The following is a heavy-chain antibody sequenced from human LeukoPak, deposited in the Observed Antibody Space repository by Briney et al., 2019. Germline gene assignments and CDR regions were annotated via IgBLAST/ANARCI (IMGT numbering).Heavy chain of an antibody. CDR2: IYYSGST. CDR1: GGSISSSSYY. D-gene: IGHD6-6*01. Sequence: SETLSLTCTVSGGSISSSSYYWGWIRQPPGKGLEWIGSIYYSGSTCYNPSLKSRVTISVDTSKNQFSLKLSSVTAADTAVYYCAHTGYSSSSWVYFDYWGQGTLVTVSS. J-gene: IGHJ4*02. CDR3: AHTGYSSSSWVYFDY. V-gene: IGHV4-39*01.